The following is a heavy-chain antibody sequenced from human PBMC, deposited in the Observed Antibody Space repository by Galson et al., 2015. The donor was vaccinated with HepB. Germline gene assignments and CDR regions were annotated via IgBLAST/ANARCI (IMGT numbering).Heavy chain of an antibody. CDR3: AKDVGVTVGYFDS. CDR2: ISGSGGST. J-gene: IGHJ4*02. V-gene: IGHV3-23*01. Sequence: SLRLSCAASGFAFSTYAMSWVRQAPGKGLEWVSAISGSGGSTYFADSVKGRFTISRDNPENTLYLQMNSLRVEDTAVYYCAKDVGVTVGYFDSWGQGTLVTVSS. D-gene: IGHD2-21*01. CDR1: GFAFSTYA.